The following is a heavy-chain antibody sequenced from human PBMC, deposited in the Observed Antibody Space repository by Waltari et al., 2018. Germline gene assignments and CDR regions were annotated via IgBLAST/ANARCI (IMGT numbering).Heavy chain of an antibody. CDR1: GASISSYY. J-gene: IGHJ4*02. V-gene: IGHV4-4*07. CDR3: AGAGGNSFDY. D-gene: IGHD3-10*01. CDR2: LYTSGHT. Sequence: QVQLQESGPGLVKPSETLSLICTVSGASISSYYWSWIRQPAGKGLEWIGRLYTSGHTIYNPSLKSRVTRSVETSKNQFSLKLTSVTAADTAGYYWAGAGGNSFDYWGQGTLVTVSS.